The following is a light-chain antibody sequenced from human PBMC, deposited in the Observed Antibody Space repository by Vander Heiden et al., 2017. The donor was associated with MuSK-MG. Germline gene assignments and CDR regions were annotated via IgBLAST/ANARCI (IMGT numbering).Light chain of an antibody. J-gene: IGLJ1*01. Sequence: QSLLTHPPPASGTPGQRCTISRSGSSSNIGSNTVNWYQQLPGTAPKLLIYSNNQRHSGVPDRFSGSKSGTSASLAISGLQSEDEADYYCAAWDDSLNGFYVFGTGTKVTVL. CDR1: SSNIGSNT. V-gene: IGLV1-44*01. CDR2: SNN. CDR3: AAWDDSLNGFYV.